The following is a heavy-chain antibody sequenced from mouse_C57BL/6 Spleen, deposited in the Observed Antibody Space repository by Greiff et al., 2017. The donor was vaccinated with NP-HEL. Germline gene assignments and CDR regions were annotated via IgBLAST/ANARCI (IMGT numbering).Heavy chain of an antibody. V-gene: IGHV1-62-2*01. D-gene: IGHD1-1*01. Sequence: VQLQQSGAELVKPGASVKLSCKASGYTFTEYTIHWVKQRSGQGLEWIGWFYPGSGSIKYNEKFKDKATLTADKSSSTVYMELSRLTSEDSAVYFCARHEEGGYYYGSPWFAYWGQGTLVTVSA. CDR3: ARHEEGGYYYGSPWFAY. CDR2: FYPGSGSI. CDR1: GYTFTEYT. J-gene: IGHJ3*01.